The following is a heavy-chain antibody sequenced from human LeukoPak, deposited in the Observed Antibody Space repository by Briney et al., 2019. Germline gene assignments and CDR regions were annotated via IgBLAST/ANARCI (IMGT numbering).Heavy chain of an antibody. D-gene: IGHD2-2*01. J-gene: IGHJ4*02. Sequence: ASVKVSCKASGGTFSSYTISWVRQAPGQGLEWMGRIIPILGIANYAQKFQGRVTITADKSTSTAYMELSSLRSEDTAVYYCARDPEDIVVVPALERWGKNDYWGQGTLVTVSS. CDR1: GGTFSSYT. CDR2: IIPILGIA. V-gene: IGHV1-69*04. CDR3: ARDPEDIVVVPALERWGKNDY.